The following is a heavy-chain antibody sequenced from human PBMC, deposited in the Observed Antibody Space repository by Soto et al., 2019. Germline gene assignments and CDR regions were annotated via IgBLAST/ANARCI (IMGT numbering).Heavy chain of an antibody. Sequence: SETLSLTCAVYGGSFSGYYWSWIRQPPGKGLEWIGEINHSGSTNYNPSLKSRVTISVDTSKNQFSLKLSSVTAADTAVYYCASTRSGYSREFDYWGQGTLVTVSS. J-gene: IGHJ4*02. V-gene: IGHV4-34*01. CDR2: INHSGST. D-gene: IGHD3-3*01. CDR1: GGSFSGYY. CDR3: ASTRSGYSREFDY.